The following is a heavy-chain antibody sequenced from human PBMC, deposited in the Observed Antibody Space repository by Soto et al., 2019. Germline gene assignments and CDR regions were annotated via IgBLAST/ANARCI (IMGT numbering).Heavy chain of an antibody. CDR1: GFTFSHYW. CDR2: INGDGRTT. J-gene: IGHJ5*02. Sequence: EVELVESGGGVAQPGGSLRLSCAVSGFTFSHYWMHWVRQAPGGGLEWVSGINGDGRTTTYAESVKGRFTISRVNAKNTMSLQMTSLRDADTAVYFCARAPHYGGNSGPEDPWGQGTLVTVSS. D-gene: IGHD2-21*02. V-gene: IGHV3-74*03. CDR3: ARAPHYGGNSGPEDP.